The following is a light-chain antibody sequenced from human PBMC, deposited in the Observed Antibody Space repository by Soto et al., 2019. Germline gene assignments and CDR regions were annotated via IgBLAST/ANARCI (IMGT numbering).Light chain of an antibody. CDR3: QQYNSAPRT. V-gene: IGKV1-27*01. Sequence: DIQMTQSPSSLSASVGDRVTITCRASQGISNYLAGYQQKPGKVPKLLIYAASTSQSGVPSRFSGSGSGTDFTLTISSLQTEDVATYYCQQYNSAPRTFGKGTKVEIK. J-gene: IGKJ1*01. CDR1: QGISNY. CDR2: AAS.